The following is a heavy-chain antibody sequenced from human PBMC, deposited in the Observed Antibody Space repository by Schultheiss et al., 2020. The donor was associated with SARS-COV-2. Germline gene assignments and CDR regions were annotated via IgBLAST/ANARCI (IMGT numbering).Heavy chain of an antibody. CDR2: IIPILGIA. D-gene: IGHD6-19*01. Sequence: SVKVSCKASGYTFTSYGISWVRQAPGQGLEWMGRIIPILGIANYAQKFQGRVTITADKSTSTAYMELSSLRSEDTAVYYCARDLGIIAVAGAIWDYWGQGTLVTVSS. V-gene: IGHV1-69*04. J-gene: IGHJ4*02. CDR3: ARDLGIIAVAGAIWDY. CDR1: GYTFTSYG.